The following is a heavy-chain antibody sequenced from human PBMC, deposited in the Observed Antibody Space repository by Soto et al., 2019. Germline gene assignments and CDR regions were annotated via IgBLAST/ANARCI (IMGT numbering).Heavy chain of an antibody. CDR1: GFTFSSYA. CDR2: ISSNGGST. CDR3: VKDRCSSTSCFLLRGDWFDP. J-gene: IGHJ5*02. V-gene: IGHV3-64D*08. Sequence: GGSLRLSCSASGFTFSSYAMHWVRQAPGKGLEYVSAISSNGGSTYYADSVKGRFTISRDNSKNTLYLQMSSLRAEDTAVYYCVKDRCSSTSCFLLRGDWFDPWGQGTLVTVSS. D-gene: IGHD2-2*01.